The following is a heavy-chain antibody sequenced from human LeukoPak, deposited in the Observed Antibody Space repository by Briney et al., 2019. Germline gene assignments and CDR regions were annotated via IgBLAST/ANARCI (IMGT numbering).Heavy chain of an antibody. J-gene: IGHJ4*01. CDR2: ISSNE. D-gene: IGHD4-23*01. CDR3: VKGGGNSRPHYFHY. Sequence: HPGGSLRNSSSASEFTFSRYGMHWVSQAPGKGLEYVSGISSNEDSVKGRFTISRDNSKNTLYLQMSSLRAEDTAVFYCVKGGGNSRPHYFHYWGHGDPFTVSS. V-gene: IGHV3-NL1*01. CDR1: EFTFSRYG.